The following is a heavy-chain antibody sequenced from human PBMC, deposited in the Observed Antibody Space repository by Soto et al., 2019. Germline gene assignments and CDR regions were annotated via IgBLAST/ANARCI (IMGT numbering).Heavy chain of an antibody. CDR2: IYYSGST. D-gene: IGHD3-16*01. Sequence: QVQLQESGPGLVKPSQTLSLTCTVSGGSISSGGYYWRWIRPHPGKGLEWIGYIYYSGSTYYNPSLKSRVTISVDTSKNQFSLKLSSVTAADTAVYYCARGAKGDSAWGYWGQGTLVTVSS. V-gene: IGHV4-31*03. J-gene: IGHJ4*02. CDR3: ARGAKGDSAWGY. CDR1: GGSISSGGYY.